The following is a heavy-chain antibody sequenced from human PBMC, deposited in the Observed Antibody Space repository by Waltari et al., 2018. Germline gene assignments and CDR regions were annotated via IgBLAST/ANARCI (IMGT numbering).Heavy chain of an antibody. Sequence: QVQLQESGPGLVKPSGTLSLTCDLSGDSGDSMSSNSWWSWVRQSPRKGREWIGQVHRTGRTNDSPAFEGRVTVSIDTTNNQFSLKMTFATAADTAIYYCARDRGRGIYLDSWGQGTLVTVSP. CDR1: GDSMSSNSW. J-gene: IGHJ4*02. D-gene: IGHD2-15*01. CDR3: ARDRGRGIYLDS. V-gene: IGHV4-4*02. CDR2: VHRTGRT.